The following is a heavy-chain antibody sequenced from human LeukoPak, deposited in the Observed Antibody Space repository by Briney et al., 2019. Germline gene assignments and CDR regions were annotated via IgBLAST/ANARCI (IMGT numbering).Heavy chain of an antibody. Sequence: GGSLRLSCTASGFTFGDYAMSWVRQAPGKGLEWVGFIRSKAYGGTTEYAASVKGRFTISRDDSKSIAYLQMNSLKTEDTAVYYCTRDSHCSGGRCYPGAFDIWGQGTMVTVSS. J-gene: IGHJ3*02. D-gene: IGHD2-15*01. V-gene: IGHV3-49*04. CDR1: GFTFGDYA. CDR2: IRSKAYGGTT. CDR3: TRDSHCSGGRCYPGAFDI.